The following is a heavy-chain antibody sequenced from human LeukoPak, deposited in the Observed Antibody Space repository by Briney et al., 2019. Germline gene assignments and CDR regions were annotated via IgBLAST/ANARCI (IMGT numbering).Heavy chain of an antibody. Sequence: GGSLRLSCEASGFTFSSYNMNWVRQAPGKRLEWVSSITSSSSYVFYADSVKGRFTISRDNAKNSLYLQMNSLRAEDTAVYYCARRGIYSSGWYFDYWGQGTLVTVSS. V-gene: IGHV3-21*01. CDR2: ITSSSSYV. D-gene: IGHD6-19*01. CDR1: GFTFSSYN. J-gene: IGHJ4*02. CDR3: ARRGIYSSGWYFDY.